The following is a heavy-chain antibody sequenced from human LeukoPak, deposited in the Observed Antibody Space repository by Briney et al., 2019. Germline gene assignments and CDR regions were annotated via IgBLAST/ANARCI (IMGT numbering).Heavy chain of an antibody. J-gene: IGHJ6*02. Sequence: GGSLRLSCAASGFTFSSYWMSWVRQVPGRGPEWVANVNRDGSETYYLDSVKGRFTISKDNAKNSLYLQMNSLRAEDAALYHCARNNGMDVWGQGTTVIVSS. V-gene: IGHV3-7*03. CDR1: GFTFSSYW. CDR3: ARNNGMDV. CDR2: VNRDGSET.